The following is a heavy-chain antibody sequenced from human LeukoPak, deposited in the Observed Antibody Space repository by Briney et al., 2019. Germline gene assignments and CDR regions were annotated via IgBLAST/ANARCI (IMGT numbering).Heavy chain of an antibody. CDR2: IITSGSAI. J-gene: IGHJ4*02. V-gene: IGHV3-48*03. CDR3: ARDSSGILLH. Sequence: PAWSLRLSSAASGFTFSSYEMNWVLHAPPKGLEWGSYIITSGSAIYFAYSGKGLFTISRDNAKNSLYLQMNSLRAEDTAVYYCARDSSGILLHWGQGTLVTVSS. CDR1: GFTFSSYE. D-gene: IGHD3-22*01.